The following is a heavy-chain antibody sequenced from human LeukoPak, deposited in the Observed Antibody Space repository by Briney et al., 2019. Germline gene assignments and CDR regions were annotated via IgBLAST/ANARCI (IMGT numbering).Heavy chain of an antibody. J-gene: IGHJ6*02. CDR1: GFTFSSYA. D-gene: IGHD6-19*01. CDR3: AEDRDSSGWYNYYYYYGMDV. V-gene: IGHV3-23*01. Sequence: GGSLRLSCAASGFTFSSYAMSWVRQAPGKGLEWVSAISGSGGSTYYADSVKGRFTISRDNSKNTLYLQMNSLRAEDTAVYYCAEDRDSSGWYNYYYYYGMDVWGQGTTVTVSS. CDR2: ISGSGGST.